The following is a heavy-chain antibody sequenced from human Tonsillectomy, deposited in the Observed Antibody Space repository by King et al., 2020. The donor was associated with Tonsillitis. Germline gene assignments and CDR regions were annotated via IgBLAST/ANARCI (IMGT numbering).Heavy chain of an antibody. D-gene: IGHD6-19*01. Sequence: QLVQSGSEVKQPGASVKISCKASGYTFSDYYMNWVRQAPAEGLEWMGIINPSGDDTTYVQKFQGRVTMTSDTSTNTVYMELSSLISEDTAIYYCARGEASGYTSDWRNFDYWGQGTLITVSS. V-gene: IGHV1-46*01. J-gene: IGHJ4*02. CDR2: INPSGDDT. CDR1: GYTFSDYY. CDR3: ARGEASGYTSDWRNFDY.